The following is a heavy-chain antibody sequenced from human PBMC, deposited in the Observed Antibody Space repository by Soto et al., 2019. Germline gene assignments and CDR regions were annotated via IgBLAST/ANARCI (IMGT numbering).Heavy chain of an antibody. CDR2: ISFDGSNK. V-gene: IGHV3-30*18. J-gene: IGHJ4*02. Sequence: GGSLRLSCAASGFTFSSYGMHWVRQAPGKGPEWVAVISFDGSNKYYADSVKGRFTISRDNSKNTLYLQMNSLTAEDTAVYYCAKDQDARGLFEYWGQGTLVTVSS. CDR1: GFTFSSYG. D-gene: IGHD6-6*01. CDR3: AKDQDARGLFEY.